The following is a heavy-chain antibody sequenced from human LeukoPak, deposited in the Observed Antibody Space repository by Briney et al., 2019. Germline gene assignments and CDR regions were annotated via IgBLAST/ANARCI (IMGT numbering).Heavy chain of an antibody. CDR2: INPNNGVT. CDR3: ARAASWSPIGDSYYYMDV. Sequence: ASVKVSCKASGYIFTAHYIHWVRQAPGQGREWMGLINPNNGVTNYAQKFQGSVNMTRNTSISTAYMELSSLRSEDTAVYYCARAASWSPIGDSYYYMDVWGKGTTVTISS. CDR1: GYIFTAHY. J-gene: IGHJ6*03. D-gene: IGHD6-13*01. V-gene: IGHV1-2*02.